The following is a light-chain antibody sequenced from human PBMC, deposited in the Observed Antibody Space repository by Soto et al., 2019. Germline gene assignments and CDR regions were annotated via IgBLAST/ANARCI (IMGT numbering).Light chain of an antibody. V-gene: IGLV2-14*03. CDR2: DVR. CDR1: SSDVGGYNY. CDR3: SSYTSTSTVI. J-gene: IGLJ2*01. Sequence: QSALTQPASVSGSPGQSITISCTGTSSDVGGYNYVSWYQHHPGKAPKLMIYDVRNRPSGVSNRFSGSKSGTTASLTISGLQAEDEADYYCSSYTSTSTVIFGGGTKLTVL.